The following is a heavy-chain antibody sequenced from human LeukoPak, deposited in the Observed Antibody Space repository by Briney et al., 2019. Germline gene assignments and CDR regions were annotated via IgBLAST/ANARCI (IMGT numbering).Heavy chain of an antibody. D-gene: IGHD3-16*01. Sequence: HPGGSLRLSCAASGFTFSTFAMIWVRQPPGKGLEWVSSIFPSGGEIHYADSVRGRFTISRDNSMNTLYLQMNSLRAEDTAVYYCAKVRWGSDNALDSWGQGTLVTGSS. CDR2: IFPSGGEI. J-gene: IGHJ4*02. CDR1: GFTFSTFA. CDR3: AKVRWGSDNALDS. V-gene: IGHV3-23*01.